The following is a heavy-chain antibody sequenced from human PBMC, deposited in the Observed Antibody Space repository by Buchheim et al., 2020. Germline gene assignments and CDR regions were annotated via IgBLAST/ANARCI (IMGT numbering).Heavy chain of an antibody. V-gene: IGHV3-66*01. CDR1: GFTVSSNH. CDR2: IYSGGST. D-gene: IGHD3-22*01. Sequence: EVQLVESGGGLVQPGGSLRLSCAASGFTVSSNHMSWVRHAPGKGLEWVSVIYSGGSTYYADSVKGRFTISRDISKNTLYFLLNSLRAEDTAVYYCARGGSYDSSGYYYLDYWGQGTL. J-gene: IGHJ4*02. CDR3: ARGGSYDSSGYYYLDY.